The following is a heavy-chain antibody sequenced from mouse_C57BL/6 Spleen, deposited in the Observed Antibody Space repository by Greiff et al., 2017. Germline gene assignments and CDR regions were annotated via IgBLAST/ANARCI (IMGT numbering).Heavy chain of an antibody. CDR2: ISSGSSTI. Sequence: EVKLVESGGGLVKPGGSLKLSCAASGFTFSDYGMHWVRQAPEKGLEWVAYISSGSSTIYYADTVKGRFTISRDNAKNTLFLQMTSLGSEDTAMYYCERGITTNLDYWGQGTTLTVSS. V-gene: IGHV5-17*01. CDR1: GFTFSDYG. J-gene: IGHJ2*01. D-gene: IGHD1-1*01. CDR3: ERGITTNLDY.